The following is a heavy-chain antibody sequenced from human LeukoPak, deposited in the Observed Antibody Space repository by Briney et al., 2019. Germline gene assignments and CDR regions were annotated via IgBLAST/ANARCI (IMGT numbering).Heavy chain of an antibody. J-gene: IGHJ4*02. Sequence: SVKVSCKASGGTFSSYAISWVRQAPGQGLEWMGGIIPIFGTANYAQKFQGRVTITADESTSTAYMELSSLRSEDTAVYYCASEAAAGTLSAFYWGQGTLVTVSS. CDR2: IIPIFGTA. V-gene: IGHV1-69*13. CDR1: GGTFSSYA. CDR3: ASEAAAGTLSAFY. D-gene: IGHD6-13*01.